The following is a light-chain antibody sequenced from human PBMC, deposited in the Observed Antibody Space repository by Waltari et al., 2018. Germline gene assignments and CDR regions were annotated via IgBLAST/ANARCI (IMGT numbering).Light chain of an antibody. V-gene: IGKV1-39*01. Sequence: DIQMTQSPSSLSTSVGERVTITCRASQTIGHYLNWYQQKAGAAPKLLISAASTLQPGVPSRFSGSGSGTDFALTISSLQPEDFATYYCQQSYTTLITFGQGTRLEIK. CDR1: QTIGHY. CDR3: QQSYTTLIT. J-gene: IGKJ5*01. CDR2: AAS.